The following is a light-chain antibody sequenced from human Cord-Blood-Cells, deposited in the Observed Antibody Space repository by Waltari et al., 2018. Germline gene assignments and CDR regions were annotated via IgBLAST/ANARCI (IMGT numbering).Light chain of an antibody. CDR1: SSDVGGYNY. V-gene: IGLV2-14*01. Sequence: QSALTQPASVSGSPGQSITISCTVTSSDVGGYNYVSWYQQHPGQAPKLRIYDVSKRPSGVSNRVAGTKTGNTASLTISGLQAEDEADYYCSSYTSSSTWVFGGGTKLTVL. CDR3: SSYTSSSTWV. CDR2: DVS. J-gene: IGLJ3*02.